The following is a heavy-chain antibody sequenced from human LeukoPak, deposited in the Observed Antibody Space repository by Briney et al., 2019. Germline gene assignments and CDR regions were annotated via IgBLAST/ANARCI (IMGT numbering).Heavy chain of an antibody. J-gene: IGHJ5*02. CDR1: GGSISSYY. CDR2: IYYSGST. CDR3: ARHVVLMVHAPGWFDP. D-gene: IGHD2-8*01. V-gene: IGHV4-59*08. Sequence: SETLSLTCTVSGGSISSYYWSWIRQPPGKGLEWIGYIYYSGSTNYNPSLKSRVTISVDTSKNQFSLKLSSVTAADTAVYYCARHVVLMVHAPGWFDPWGQGTLVTVSS.